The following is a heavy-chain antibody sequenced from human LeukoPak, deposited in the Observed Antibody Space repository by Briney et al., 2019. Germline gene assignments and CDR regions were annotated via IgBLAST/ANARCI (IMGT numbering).Heavy chain of an antibody. D-gene: IGHD3-22*01. V-gene: IGHV4-39*01. J-gene: IGHJ4*02. Sequence: SETLSLTCTVSGGSISSSSYYWGWIRQPPGKGLEWIGSIYYSGSTYYNPSLKSRVTISVDTSKNQFSLKLSSVTAADTALYYCARQTKITMIVVVRTYYFDYWGQGTLVTVSS. CDR3: ARQTKITMIVVVRTYYFDY. CDR2: IYYSGST. CDR1: GGSISSSSYY.